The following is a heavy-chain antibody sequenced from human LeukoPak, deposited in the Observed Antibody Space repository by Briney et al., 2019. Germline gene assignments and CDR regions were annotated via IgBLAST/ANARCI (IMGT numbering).Heavy chain of an antibody. Sequence: PSETLSLTCTVSGGSISSYYWSWIRQPPGKGLEWIGYIYYSGSTNYKPSLKSRVTISVDTSKNQFSLTLSSVTAADTAVYYCASGIQLWLYGYWGQGTLVTVSS. J-gene: IGHJ4*02. CDR3: ASGIQLWLYGY. CDR1: GGSISSYY. D-gene: IGHD5-18*01. CDR2: IYYSGST. V-gene: IGHV4-59*08.